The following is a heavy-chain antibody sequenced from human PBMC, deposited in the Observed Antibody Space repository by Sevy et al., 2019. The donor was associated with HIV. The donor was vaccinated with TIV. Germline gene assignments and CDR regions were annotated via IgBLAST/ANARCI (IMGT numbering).Heavy chain of an antibody. Sequence: GGSLRLSCTASGFTFGDYAMSWFRQAPGKGLEWVGFIRSKAYGGTTEYAATVKGRFTISRDDSKSIAYLQMNSLKTEDTAVYYCTRGYSYGYDAFDIWGQGTMVTVSS. CDR1: GFTFGDYA. CDR2: IRSKAYGGTT. J-gene: IGHJ3*02. D-gene: IGHD5-18*01. V-gene: IGHV3-49*03. CDR3: TRGYSYGYDAFDI.